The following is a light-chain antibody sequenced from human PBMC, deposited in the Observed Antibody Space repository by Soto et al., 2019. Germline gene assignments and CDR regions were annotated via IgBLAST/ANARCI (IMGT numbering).Light chain of an antibody. Sequence: QSALAQAASVSGSPGQSITSSRTGTSSDIGGFNYVSWYQQHPGKAPKLIISEVNNRPPGVSNRFSGSKSGNTASLTISGLQAEDEADYYCSSYTSSSTLILFGGGTQLTVL. CDR2: EVN. CDR1: SSDIGGFNY. J-gene: IGLJ2*01. CDR3: SSYTSSSTLIL. V-gene: IGLV2-14*01.